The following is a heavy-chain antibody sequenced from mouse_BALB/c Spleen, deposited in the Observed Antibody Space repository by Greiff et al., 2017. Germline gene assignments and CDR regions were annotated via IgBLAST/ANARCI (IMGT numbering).Heavy chain of an antibody. CDR2: IDPETGGT. CDR1: GYTFTDYE. J-gene: IGHJ3*01. CDR3: ARDYGSSYGGFAY. Sequence: QVQLQQSGAELVRPGASVTLSCKASGYTFTDYEMHWVKQTPVHGLEWIGAIDPETGGTAYNQKFKGKATMTVDKSSSTAYMELARLTSEDSAIYYCARDYGSSYGGFAYWGQGTLVTVSA. V-gene: IGHV1-15*01. D-gene: IGHD1-1*01.